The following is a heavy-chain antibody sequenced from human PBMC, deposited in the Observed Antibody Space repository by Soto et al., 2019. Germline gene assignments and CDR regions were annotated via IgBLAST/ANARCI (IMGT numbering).Heavy chain of an antibody. V-gene: IGHV3-33*06. CDR1: GFTFSSYG. CDR3: AKWLRGGWWFDP. Sequence: QVQLVESGGGVVQPGRSLRLSCAASGFTFSSYGMHWVRQDPGKGLEWVAVIWYDGSNKYYADSVKGRFTISRDNSKNTLYLQMNSLRAEDTAVYYCAKWLRGGWWFDPWGQGTLVTVSS. D-gene: IGHD5-12*01. J-gene: IGHJ5*02. CDR2: IWYDGSNK.